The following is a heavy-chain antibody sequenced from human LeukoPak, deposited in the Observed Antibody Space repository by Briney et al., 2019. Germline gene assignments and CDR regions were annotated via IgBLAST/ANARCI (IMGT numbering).Heavy chain of an antibody. J-gene: IGHJ4*02. D-gene: IGHD5-24*01. Sequence: GGSLRLSCVASGFPFSSYWMTWVLQAPGKGLEWVANIKQDGSKKSYVDSVKGRFTISRDNAKNSLYLQMNSLRAEDTAIYYCTRVGYIDEGIDYWGQGTLVTVSS. CDR1: GFPFSSYW. V-gene: IGHV3-7*04. CDR3: TRVGYIDEGIDY. CDR2: IKQDGSKK.